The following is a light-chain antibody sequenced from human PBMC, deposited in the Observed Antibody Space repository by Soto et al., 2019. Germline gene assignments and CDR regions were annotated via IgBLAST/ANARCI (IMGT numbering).Light chain of an antibody. Sequence: QSVLTQPPSVSGAPGQRVTISCTESSSNIGAGYDVHWYQQLPGTAPKLLIYGNSNRPSGVPDRFSGSKSGTSASLAITGLQAEVEADYYCQPYDSSLRGWVFGGGTKVTVL. J-gene: IGLJ3*02. V-gene: IGLV1-40*01. CDR3: QPYDSSLRGWV. CDR1: SSNIGAGYD. CDR2: GNS.